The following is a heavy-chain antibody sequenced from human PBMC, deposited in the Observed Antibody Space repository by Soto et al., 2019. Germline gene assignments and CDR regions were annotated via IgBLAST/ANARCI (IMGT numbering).Heavy chain of an antibody. CDR2: ISYDGSNK. CDR3: ARGGYCSSTSFHKHYYSGMDA. D-gene: IGHD2-2*01. Sequence: GGSLRLSCAASGFTFSSYAMHWVRQAPGKGLEWVAVISYDGSNKYYADSVKGRFTISRDNSKNTLYLQMNSLRAEDTAVYYCARGGYCSSTSFHKHYYSGMDAWGLRTTLTVS. CDR1: GFTFSSYA. J-gene: IGHJ6*02. V-gene: IGHV3-30-3*01.